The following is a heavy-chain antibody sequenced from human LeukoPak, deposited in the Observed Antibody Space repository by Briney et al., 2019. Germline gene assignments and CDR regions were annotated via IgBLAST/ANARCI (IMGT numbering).Heavy chain of an antibody. J-gene: IGHJ6*02. V-gene: IGHV1-3*01. Sequence: GASVKVFCKASGYTFTSYAMHWVRQAPGQRLEWMGWINAGNGNTKYSQKFQGRVTITRDTSASTAYMELSSLRSEDTAVYYCARSDEISGGWRPYYYYGMDVWGQGTTVTVSS. CDR1: GYTFTSYA. D-gene: IGHD3-10*01. CDR3: ARSDEISGGWRPYYYYGMDV. CDR2: INAGNGNT.